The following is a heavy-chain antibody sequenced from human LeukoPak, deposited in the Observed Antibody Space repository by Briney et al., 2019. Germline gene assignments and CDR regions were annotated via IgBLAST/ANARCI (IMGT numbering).Heavy chain of an antibody. V-gene: IGHV3-23*01. CDR3: AKEEMRDGYNLDFDY. CDR2: ISGSGGST. J-gene: IGHJ4*02. CDR1: GFTFSSYA. D-gene: IGHD5-24*01. Sequence: GGSLSLSCAPSGFTFSSYAMSWVRQAPGKGLEWVSAISGSGGSTYYADSVKGRFTISRDNSKNTLYLQMNSLRAEDTAVYYCAKEEMRDGYNLDFDYWGQGTLVTVSS.